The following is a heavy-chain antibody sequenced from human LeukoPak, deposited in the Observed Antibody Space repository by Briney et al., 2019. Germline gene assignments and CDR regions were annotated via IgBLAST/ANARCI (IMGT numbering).Heavy chain of an antibody. J-gene: IGHJ4*02. V-gene: IGHV4-34*01. CDR2: INHSGST. CDR1: GGSFSGYY. D-gene: IGHD3-16*01. CDR3: ARVKLRLGYFDY. Sequence: SETLSLTCAVYGGSFSGYYWSWIRQPPGKGLEWIGEINHSGSTNYNPSLKGRVTISVDTSKNQFSLKLSSVTAADTAVYYCARVKLRLGYFDYWGQGTLVTVSS.